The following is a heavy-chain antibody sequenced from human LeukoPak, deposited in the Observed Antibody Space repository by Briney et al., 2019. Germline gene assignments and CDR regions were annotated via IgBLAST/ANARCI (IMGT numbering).Heavy chain of an antibody. CDR1: GGSISSYY. J-gene: IGHJ5*02. D-gene: IGHD1-1*01. CDR3: ARAPGTTDWFDP. Sequence: SETLSLNCTVSGGSISSYYWSWIRQPPGKGLEWIGYIYYSGSTNYNPSLKSRVTISVDTSKNQFSLKLSSVTAADTAVYYCARAPGTTDWFDPWGQGTLVTVSS. V-gene: IGHV4-59*01. CDR2: IYYSGST.